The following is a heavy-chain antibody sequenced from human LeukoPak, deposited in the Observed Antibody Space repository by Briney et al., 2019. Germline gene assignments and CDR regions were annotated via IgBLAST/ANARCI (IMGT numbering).Heavy chain of an antibody. CDR2: INPSGGGT. CDR3: AREYYDFWSGYYKVQSFFVY. V-gene: IGHV1-46*01. Sequence: GASVNVSCAASGYTFTSYCMHWVRQAPGQGLEWVGRINPSGGGTSYEKKLQGRVTMNRDPSTSTVYIELSSLKSEHTALYYCAREYYDFWSGYYKVQSFFVYGAQGPLVLVS. D-gene: IGHD3-3*01. CDR1: GYTFTSYC. J-gene: IGHJ4*02.